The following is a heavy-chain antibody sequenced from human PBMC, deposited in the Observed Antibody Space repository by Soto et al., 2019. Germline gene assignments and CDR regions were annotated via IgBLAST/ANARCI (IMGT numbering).Heavy chain of an antibody. J-gene: IGHJ6*02. V-gene: IGHV1-69*01. CDR1: GGTFSSYA. Sequence: QVQLVQSGAEVKKPGSSVKVSCKASGGTFSSYAISWVRQAPGQGLEWMGGFIPIYGTANYAQKFQGRVTITADDSTSTAYMELSSLRSEDTPVYYCARALQQLAPHYYYYGMDVCGQGPTHTLSS. CDR3: ARALQQLAPHYYYYGMDV. D-gene: IGHD6-13*01. CDR2: FIPIYGTA.